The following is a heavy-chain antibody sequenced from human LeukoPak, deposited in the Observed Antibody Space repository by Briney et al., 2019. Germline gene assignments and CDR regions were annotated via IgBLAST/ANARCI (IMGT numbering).Heavy chain of an antibody. J-gene: IGHJ4*02. D-gene: IGHD6-13*01. CDR3: ARGRVAAAGYFDY. Sequence: SQTLSLTCTVSGGSISSGGYYWSWIRQHPGKGLEWIGYIYYSGSTYYNPPLKSRVTISVDTSKNQFSLKLSSVTAADTAVYYCARGRVAAAGYFDYWGQGTLVTVSS. CDR2: IYYSGST. V-gene: IGHV4-31*03. CDR1: GGSISSGGYY.